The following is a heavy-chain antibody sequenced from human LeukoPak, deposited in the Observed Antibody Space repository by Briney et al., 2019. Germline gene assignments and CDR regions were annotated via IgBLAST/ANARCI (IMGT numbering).Heavy chain of an antibody. J-gene: IGHJ3*02. D-gene: IGHD5-18*01. CDR3: ARVVTPHDAFDI. Sequence: ASVKVSCKASGGTFSSYAISWVRQAPGQGLEWMGRIIPIFGIANYAQKFQGRVTITADKSTSTAYMELSSLRSADTAVYYCARVVTPHDAFDIWGQGTMVTVSS. CDR2: IIPIFGIA. V-gene: IGHV1-69*04. CDR1: GGTFSSYA.